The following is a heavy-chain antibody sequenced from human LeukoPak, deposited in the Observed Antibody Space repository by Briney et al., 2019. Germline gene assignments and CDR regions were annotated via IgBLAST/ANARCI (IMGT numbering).Heavy chain of an antibody. D-gene: IGHD3-10*01. V-gene: IGHV3-7*01. J-gene: IGHJ4*02. CDR3: ARPYYYSSGSHPF. CDR1: GFTFSSYA. Sequence: GGSLRLSCAASGFTFSSYAMSWVRQAPGKGLEWVANINKDGSEKNYVDSVKGRFTTSRDNAKNSLYLHMNSLRAEDTAMYYCARPYYYSSGSHPFWGQGTLVTVSS. CDR2: INKDGSEK.